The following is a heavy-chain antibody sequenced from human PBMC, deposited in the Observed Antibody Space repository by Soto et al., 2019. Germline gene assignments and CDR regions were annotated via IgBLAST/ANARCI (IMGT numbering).Heavy chain of an antibody. CDR2: IYYSGNT. V-gene: IGHV4-30-4*01. Sequence: SETLSLTCSVSGGSISSGYYYWSWIRQPPGKGLEWIGNIYYSGNTYYNPSLKSRLIISIDTSKNQFSLKVGSVTAADTAVYYCATGRDGYNPAFDYWGQGTLVTVSS. J-gene: IGHJ4*02. D-gene: IGHD5-12*01. CDR3: ATGRDGYNPAFDY. CDR1: GGSISSGYYY.